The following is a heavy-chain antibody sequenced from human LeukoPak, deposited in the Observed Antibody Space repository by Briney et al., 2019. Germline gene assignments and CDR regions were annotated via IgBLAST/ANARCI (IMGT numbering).Heavy chain of an antibody. Sequence: SETLSLTCTVSGGSISSYYWSWIRQPPGKGLEWIAYIYYSGSTNYSPSLKSRVTISVDTSKNQFSLRLSSVTAADTAVYYCARTRGYSYGPLFDYWGQGTLVTVSS. D-gene: IGHD5-18*01. CDR2: IYYSGST. CDR1: GGSISSYY. V-gene: IGHV4-59*12. J-gene: IGHJ4*02. CDR3: ARTRGYSYGPLFDY.